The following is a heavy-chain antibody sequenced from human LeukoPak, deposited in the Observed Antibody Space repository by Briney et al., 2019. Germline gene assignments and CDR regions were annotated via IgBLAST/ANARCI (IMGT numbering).Heavy chain of an antibody. CDR1: GFTFSSYG. Sequence: GGSLRLSCAASGFTFSSYGMHWVRQAPGKGLEWVAVIWYDGSNKYYGDSVKGRFTISRDNSKNTLYLQLSRLRSDDTAVYYCAATGDPFDYWGQGTLVTVSS. CDR2: IWYDGSNK. V-gene: IGHV3-30*02. D-gene: IGHD7-27*01. CDR3: AATGDPFDY. J-gene: IGHJ4*02.